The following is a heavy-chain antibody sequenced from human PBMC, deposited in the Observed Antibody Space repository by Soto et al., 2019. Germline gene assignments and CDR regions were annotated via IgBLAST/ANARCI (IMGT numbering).Heavy chain of an antibody. D-gene: IGHD1-26*01. J-gene: IGHJ6*02. CDR3: ARGRTTIGGATKGNYYYGMDV. CDR2: IYYSGST. CDR1: GGSISSYY. Sequence: SETLSLTCTVSGGSISSYYWSWIRQPPGKGLEWIGYIYYSGSTNYNPSLKSRVTISVDTSKNQFSLKLSSVTAADTAVYYCARGRTTIGGATKGNYYYGMDVWGQGTTVTVSS. V-gene: IGHV4-59*01.